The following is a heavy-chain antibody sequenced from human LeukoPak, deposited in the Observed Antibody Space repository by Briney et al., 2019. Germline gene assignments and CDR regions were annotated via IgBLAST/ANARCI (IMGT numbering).Heavy chain of an antibody. J-gene: IGHJ4*02. CDR2: IHYTGST. D-gene: IGHD1-26*01. CDR3: ARVRWELSLGSSYYYFDY. CDR1: GGSINSYY. V-gene: IGHV4-59*12. Sequence: SETLSLTCTVSGGSINSYYWSWIRQPPGKGLECIGYIHYTGSTNYNPSLKSRVTMSVDTSKNQFSLKLSSVTAADTAVYYCARVRWELSLGSSYYYFDYWGQGTLVTVSS.